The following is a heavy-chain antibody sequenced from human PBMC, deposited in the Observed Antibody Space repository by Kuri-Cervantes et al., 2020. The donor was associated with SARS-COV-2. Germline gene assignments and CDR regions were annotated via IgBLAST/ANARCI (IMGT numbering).Heavy chain of an antibody. CDR2: INTEGSFT. V-gene: IGHV3-74*01. D-gene: IGHD3-22*01. J-gene: IGHJ4*02. CDR1: GFTFSSYA. CDR3: ADHSSGHEGSDY. Sequence: LSLTCAASGFTFSSYAMSWVRQAPGKGLVWVSRINTEGSFTNYTDSVKGRFTISRDNAKNTLYLQMNSLRAEDTAVYYCADHSSGHEGSDYWGQGTLVTVSS.